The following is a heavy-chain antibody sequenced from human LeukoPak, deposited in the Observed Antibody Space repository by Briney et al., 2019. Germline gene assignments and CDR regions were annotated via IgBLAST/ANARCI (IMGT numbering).Heavy chain of an antibody. CDR2: IYYSGST. D-gene: IGHD6-19*01. CDR3: ARAHSSGWPHMFDP. Sequence: PSETLSLTCAVDGGSFSGFYWTWIRQPPGKGLEWIGNIYYSGSTNYNPSLKSRVTISIDTSKNQFSLKVSSVTAADTAVYYCARAHSSGWPHMFDPWGQGTLVTVPS. CDR1: GGSFSGFY. V-gene: IGHV4-59*01. J-gene: IGHJ5*02.